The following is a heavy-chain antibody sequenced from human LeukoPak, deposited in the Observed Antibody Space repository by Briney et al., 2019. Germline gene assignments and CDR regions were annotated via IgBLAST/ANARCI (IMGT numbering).Heavy chain of an antibody. V-gene: IGHV3-48*02. CDR3: ARGGAVGPNPYYSDY. CDR2: IRSSGSTI. J-gene: IGHJ4*02. Sequence: GGSLRLSCAVSGFTFSDYWMNWVRQAPGKGLEWISYIRSSGSTIYYADSVKGRFTISRDNANNSLYLQMNSLRDEDTAVYYCARGGAVGPNPYYSDYWGQGTLVTVSS. D-gene: IGHD2-2*01. CDR1: GFTFSDYW.